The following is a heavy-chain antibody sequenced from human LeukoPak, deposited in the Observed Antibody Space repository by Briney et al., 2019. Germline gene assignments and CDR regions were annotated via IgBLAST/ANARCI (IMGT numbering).Heavy chain of an antibody. Sequence: SVKVSCKTSGHTFNSYDINWVRQARGQRLEWIGWIVVGSGNTNYAQKFQDRVTITADKSTSTAYMELSSLRSEDTAVYYCARVTPYPPAYCGGDCPVWFDPWGQGTLVTVSS. V-gene: IGHV1-58*02. CDR2: IVVGSGNT. CDR1: GHTFNSYD. CDR3: ARVTPYPPAYCGGDCPVWFDP. J-gene: IGHJ5*02. D-gene: IGHD2-21*02.